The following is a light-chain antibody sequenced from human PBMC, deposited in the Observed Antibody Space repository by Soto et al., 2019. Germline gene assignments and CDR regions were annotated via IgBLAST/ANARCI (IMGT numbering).Light chain of an antibody. CDR1: SSDGGGYIY. J-gene: IGLJ3*02. CDR2: EVS. Sequence: QSALTQPPSASGSPGQSVTISCTGTSSDGGGYIYVYWYQQHPGRAPNFLIYEVSKRPSGVPDCFSGSKSGNTASLTVSGLPAEYEADYYCSSYAGSNNFVFGGGTKLTVL. CDR3: SSYAGSNNFV. V-gene: IGLV2-8*01.